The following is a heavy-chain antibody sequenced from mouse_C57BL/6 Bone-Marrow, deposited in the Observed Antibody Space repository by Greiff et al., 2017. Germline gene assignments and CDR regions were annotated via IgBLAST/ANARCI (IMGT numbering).Heavy chain of an antibody. D-gene: IGHD3-3*01. CDR1: GYTFTSYW. CDR2: IHPNSGST. CDR3: ARARARGWFAF. V-gene: IGHV1-64*01. J-gene: IGHJ3*01. Sequence: QVQLQQPGAELVKPGASVKLSCKASGYTFTSYWMHWVKQRPGQGLEWIGMIHPNSGSTTYNAKFKGKATLTADTSSSAAYLQLSSLTSEATAVYYSARARARGWFAFWGRGTRVTVSA.